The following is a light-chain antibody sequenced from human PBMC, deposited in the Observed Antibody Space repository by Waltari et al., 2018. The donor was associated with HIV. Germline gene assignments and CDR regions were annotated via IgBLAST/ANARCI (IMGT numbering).Light chain of an antibody. Sequence: QSVLTQPPSVSGAPGQRVTISSTGSSSNIGAGYHFTWYQQLPGTAPKLLIYGNSNRPSGVPDRFSGSKSGTSASLAITGLQAEDEADYHCQSHDSSLSGYVFGTGTKVTVL. V-gene: IGLV1-40*01. CDR2: GNS. CDR1: SSNIGAGYH. CDR3: QSHDSSLSGYV. J-gene: IGLJ1*01.